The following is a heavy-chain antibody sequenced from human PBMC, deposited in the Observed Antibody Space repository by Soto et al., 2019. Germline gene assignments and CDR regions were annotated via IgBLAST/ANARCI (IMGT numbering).Heavy chain of an antibody. CDR2: TYYRSRWYN. Sequence: SQTLSLTCAISGDSVSGNSAAWNWIGQSPSRGLEWLGRTYYRSRWYNDYAVSVKSRITVTPDTSKNQFSLHLNSVTPEDTAVYNCERKFPYNVTIDSNLDYWAREPWSPSPQ. CDR3: ERKFPYNVTIDSNLDY. CDR1: GDSVSGNSAA. D-gene: IGHD1-20*01. J-gene: IGHJ4*02. V-gene: IGHV6-1*01.